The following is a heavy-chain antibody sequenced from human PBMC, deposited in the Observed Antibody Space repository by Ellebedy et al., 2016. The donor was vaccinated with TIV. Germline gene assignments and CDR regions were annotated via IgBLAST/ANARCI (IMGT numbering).Heavy chain of an antibody. V-gene: IGHV5-51*01. J-gene: IGHJ4*02. CDR2: IYPGDSDT. Sequence: PGGSLRLSCKGSGYSFTSSWFGWVRPMHGNGLEWMGIIYPGDSDTRYSPSFQGQGTIPTDKSISTAYLQWSSLKASDTAMYYCARDSGLDYWGQGTLVTVSS. CDR1: GYSFTSSW. D-gene: IGHD1-14*01. CDR3: ARDSGLDY.